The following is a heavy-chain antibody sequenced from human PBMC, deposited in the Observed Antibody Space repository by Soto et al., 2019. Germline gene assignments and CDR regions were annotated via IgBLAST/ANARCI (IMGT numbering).Heavy chain of an antibody. Sequence: QVQLVQSGAEEKKPGASVKVSCKASGYTFTSYAMHREPKAPGQRLEGMGWINGGNGNTKYSQKFRGRVTIARDTSASTAYLELSSRRSEDTAVYYCAGAPGGSSSFVDYWGQGTLVTVSS. CDR2: INGGNGNT. CDR1: GYTFTSYA. V-gene: IGHV1-3*05. D-gene: IGHD6-6*01. CDR3: AGAPGGSSSFVDY. J-gene: IGHJ4*02.